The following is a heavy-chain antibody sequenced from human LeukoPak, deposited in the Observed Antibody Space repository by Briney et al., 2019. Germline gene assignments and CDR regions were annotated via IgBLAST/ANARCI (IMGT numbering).Heavy chain of an antibody. CDR3: ARSWTTVELAYYFDY. D-gene: IGHD4-23*01. CDR1: GGSISSNSYY. CDR2: IYYSGST. V-gene: IGHV4-39*01. J-gene: IGHJ4*02. Sequence: SETLSLTCAVSGGSISSNSYYWGWIRQPPGKGLEWIGSIYYSGSTYYNPSLKSRVTISVDTSKNQFSLKLSSVTAADTAVYYCARSWTTVELAYYFDYWGQGTLVTVSS.